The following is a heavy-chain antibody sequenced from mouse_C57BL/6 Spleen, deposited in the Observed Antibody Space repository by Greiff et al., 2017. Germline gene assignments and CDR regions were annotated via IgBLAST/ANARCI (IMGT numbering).Heavy chain of an antibody. Sequence: QVQLQQSDAELVKPGASVKISCKVSGYTFTDHTIHWMKQRPEQGLEWIGYIYPRDGSTKYNEKFKGKATLTADKSSSTAYMQLNSLTSEDSAVYFCAREGEDDYDGDYFDYWGQGTTLTVSS. D-gene: IGHD2-4*01. CDR1: GYTFTDHT. J-gene: IGHJ2*01. CDR2: IYPRDGST. V-gene: IGHV1-78*01. CDR3: AREGEDDYDGDYFDY.